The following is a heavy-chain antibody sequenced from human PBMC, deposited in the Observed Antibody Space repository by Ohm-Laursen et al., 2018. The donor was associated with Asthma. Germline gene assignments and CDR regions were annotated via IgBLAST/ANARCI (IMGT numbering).Heavy chain of an antibody. J-gene: IGHJ4*02. CDR3: AYEFGGSGDY. Sequence: GSLRLSCAASGFTITNYWMHWVRQAPGKGLVWVSRINGDGGIKSYAASVKGRFTISRDDAKNTVYLQMNSPRVDDTAVYYCAYEFGGSGDYWGQGTLVTVSS. CDR2: INGDGGIK. D-gene: IGHD3-10*01. CDR1: GFTITNYW. V-gene: IGHV3-74*01.